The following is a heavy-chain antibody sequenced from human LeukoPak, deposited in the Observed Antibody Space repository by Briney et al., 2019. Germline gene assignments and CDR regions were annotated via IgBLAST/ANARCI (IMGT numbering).Heavy chain of an antibody. J-gene: IGHJ5*02. CDR2: IIPILGIA. Sequence: SVKVSCKASGGTFSSNAISWVRQAPGQGLEWMGRIIPILGIANYAQKFQDRVTITADESTSTAYMELSSLRSEDTAVYYCARGGVAIVVVPAARSQFDPWGQGTLVTVSS. V-gene: IGHV1-69*04. CDR1: GGTFSSNA. D-gene: IGHD2-2*01. CDR3: ARGGVAIVVVPAARSQFDP.